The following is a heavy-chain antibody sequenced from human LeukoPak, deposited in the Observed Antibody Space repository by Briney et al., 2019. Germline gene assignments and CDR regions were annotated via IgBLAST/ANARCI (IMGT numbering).Heavy chain of an antibody. J-gene: IGHJ4*02. CDR2: IGTAGDT. CDR3: ARGASLRHFDY. D-gene: IGHD5/OR15-5a*01. CDR1: GFTFSSYD. V-gene: IGHV3-13*01. Sequence: PGGSLRLSCAASGFTFSSYDMHWVRQATGKGLEWVSAIGTAGDTYYPGSVKGRFTISRENAKNSLYLQMSSLRAGDTAAYYCARGASLRHFDYWGQGTLVTVSS.